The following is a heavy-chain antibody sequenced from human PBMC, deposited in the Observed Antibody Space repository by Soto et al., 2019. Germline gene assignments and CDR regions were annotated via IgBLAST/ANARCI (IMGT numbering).Heavy chain of an antibody. D-gene: IGHD3-10*01. CDR2: ISSSSSYI. CDR3: ARHGSGIYYNGIDY. V-gene: IGHV3-21*01. CDR1: GFTFSSYS. Sequence: EVQLVESGGGLVKPGGSLRLSCAASGFTFSSYSMNWVRQAPGKGLEWVSSISSSSSYIYYADSVKGRSTISRDNAKNSLSLQMYSLRAEDTAVYYCARHGSGIYYNGIDYWGQGTLVTVSS. J-gene: IGHJ4*02.